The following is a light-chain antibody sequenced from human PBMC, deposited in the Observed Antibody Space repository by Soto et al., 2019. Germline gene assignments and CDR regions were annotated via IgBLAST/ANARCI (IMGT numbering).Light chain of an antibody. CDR2: GAS. V-gene: IGKV3-15*01. Sequence: EIVMTQSPATLSVSPGARVTRSCRASQSVRNNLAWYQQKPGQVPRVLIYGASTRAIGIPDRFSGSGSGTEFTLTISSLQSEDFAVYYCQHYNNLWGFGGGTKVEIK. J-gene: IGKJ4*01. CDR1: QSVRNN. CDR3: QHYNNLWG.